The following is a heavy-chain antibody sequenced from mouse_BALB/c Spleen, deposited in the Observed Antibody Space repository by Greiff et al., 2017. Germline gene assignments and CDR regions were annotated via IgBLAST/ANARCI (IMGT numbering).Heavy chain of an antibody. CDR1: GYSITSGYY. V-gene: IGHV3-6*02. CDR3: ASFTTAFAY. J-gene: IGHJ3*01. D-gene: IGHD1-2*01. Sequence: EVQLQQSGPGLVKPSQSLSLTCSVTGYSITSGYYWNWIRQFPGNKLEWMGYISYDGSNNYNPSLKNRISITRDTSKNQFFLKLNSVTTEDTATYYCASFTTAFAYWGQGTLVTVSA. CDR2: ISYDGSN.